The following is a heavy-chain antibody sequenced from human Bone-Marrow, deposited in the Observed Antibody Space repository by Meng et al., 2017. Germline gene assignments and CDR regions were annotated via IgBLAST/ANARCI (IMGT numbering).Heavy chain of an antibody. CDR3: ARSPYSYGHEED. J-gene: IGHJ4*02. Sequence: SLKISCAASGFTFDDYAMHWVRQAPGKGLEWVSGISWNSGSIGYADSVKGRFTISRDNAKNSLYLQMNSLRTEDTAMYYCARSPYSYGHEEDWGQGTLVTVSS. CDR1: GFTFDDYA. CDR2: ISWNSGSI. D-gene: IGHD5-18*01. V-gene: IGHV3-9*01.